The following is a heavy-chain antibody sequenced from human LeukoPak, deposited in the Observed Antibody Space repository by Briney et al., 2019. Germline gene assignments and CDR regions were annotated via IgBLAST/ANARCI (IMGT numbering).Heavy chain of an antibody. J-gene: IGHJ4*02. D-gene: IGHD3-10*01. CDR1: GGSISSSSYY. CDR3: ARSMVRGGILDY. V-gene: IGHV4-39*07. CDR2: IYYSGST. Sequence: SETLSLTCTVSGGSISSSSYYWGWIRQPPGKGLEWIGSIYYSGSTYYNPSLKSRVTISVDTSKNQFSLKLSSVTAADTAVYYCARSMVRGGILDYWGQGTLVTVSS.